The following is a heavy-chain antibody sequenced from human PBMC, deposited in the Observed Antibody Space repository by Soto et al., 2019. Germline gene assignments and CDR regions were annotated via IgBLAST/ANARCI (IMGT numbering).Heavy chain of an antibody. V-gene: IGHV1-69*13. J-gene: IGHJ4*02. CDR2: IIPIFGTA. Sequence: SVKVSCKASGGTFSSYAISWVRQAPGQGLEWMGGIIPIFGTANYAQKLQGRVTITADESTSTAYMELSSLRSEDTAVYYCARDRANYGDYDMFAYWGQGTLVTVSS. CDR3: ARDRANYGDYDMFAY. CDR1: GGTFSSYA. D-gene: IGHD4-17*01.